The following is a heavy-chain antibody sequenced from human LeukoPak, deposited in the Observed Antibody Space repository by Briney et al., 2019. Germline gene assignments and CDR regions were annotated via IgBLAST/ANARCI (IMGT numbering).Heavy chain of an antibody. CDR3: ARGPLGGGSFDI. V-gene: IGHV4-4*07. Sequence: PSETLSLTCTVSGGSLTNHYWNWIRHPAGTGLEYIGRIYHTGSTDYNPSLKSRVTLSVDTSNNQFSLNLTSVTAADTAVYYCARGPLGGGSFDIWGQGTMVTVSS. D-gene: IGHD3-16*01. J-gene: IGHJ3*02. CDR2: IYHTGST. CDR1: GGSLTNHY.